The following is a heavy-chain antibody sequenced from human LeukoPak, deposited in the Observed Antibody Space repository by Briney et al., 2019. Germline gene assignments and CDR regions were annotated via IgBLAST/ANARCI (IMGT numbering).Heavy chain of an antibody. CDR2: IYPGDSNP. Sequence: GESLKISCEGSGYSFTSYSIGWVRQMPGKGLEWMGIIYPGDSNPRYSPSFQGQVTISADKSISTAYLQWSSLKASDTAMYYCARHVTTTATSWFDPWGQGTLVTVSS. CDR3: ARHVTTTATSWFDP. J-gene: IGHJ5*02. V-gene: IGHV5-51*01. CDR1: GYSFTSYS. D-gene: IGHD1-1*01.